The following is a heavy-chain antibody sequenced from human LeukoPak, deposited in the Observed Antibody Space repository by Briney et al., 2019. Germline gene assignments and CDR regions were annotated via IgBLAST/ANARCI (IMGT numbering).Heavy chain of an antibody. V-gene: IGHV4-34*01. CDR3: ARDFWSGYFDY. D-gene: IGHD3-3*01. Sequence: SETLSLTCAVYGGSFSGYYWSWIRQPPGKGLEWIGEINHSGSTNYNPSLKSRVTISVDTSKHQFSLKLSFVTAADTAVYYCARDFWSGYFDYWGQGTLVTVSS. CDR1: GGSFSGYY. CDR2: INHSGST. J-gene: IGHJ4*02.